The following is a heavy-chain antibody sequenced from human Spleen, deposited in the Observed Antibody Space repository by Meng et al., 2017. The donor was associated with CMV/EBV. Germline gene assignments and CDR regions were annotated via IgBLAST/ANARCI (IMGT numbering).Heavy chain of an antibody. V-gene: IGHV3-48*01. CDR3: ARDPPRYGMDV. D-gene: IGHD3-16*02. J-gene: IGHJ6*02. CDR1: GFTFSNYA. Sequence: GESLKISCAASGFTFSNYAMTWVRQAPGKGLEWVSYISSSAFTIDYADSVKGRFIISRDNTKNSLYLQMNSLRAEDTAVYYCARDPPRYGMDVWGQGTTVTVSS. CDR2: ISSSAFTI.